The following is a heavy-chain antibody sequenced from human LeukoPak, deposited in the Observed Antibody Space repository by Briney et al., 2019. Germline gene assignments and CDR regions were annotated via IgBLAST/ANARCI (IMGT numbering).Heavy chain of an antibody. J-gene: IGHJ4*02. V-gene: IGHV3-30-3*01. CDR2: ISYDGSNK. CDR3: ARDGGDYGDLLGDY. CDR1: GFTFSSYA. Sequence: GGSLRLSCAASGFTFSSYAMHWVRQAPGKGLEWVAVISYDGSNKYYADSVKGRFTISRDNSKNTLYLQMNSLRAEDTAVYYCARDGGDYGDLLGDYWGQGTLVTVSS. D-gene: IGHD4-17*01.